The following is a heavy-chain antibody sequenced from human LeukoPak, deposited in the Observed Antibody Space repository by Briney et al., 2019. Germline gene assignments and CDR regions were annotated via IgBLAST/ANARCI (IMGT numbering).Heavy chain of an antibody. CDR2: INHSGST. D-gene: IGHD3-10*01. J-gene: IGHJ4*02. Sequence: SETLSLTCAVYGGSFSGYYWSWIRQPPGKGLEWIGEINHSGSTNYNPSLKSRVTISVDTSKNQFSLKLSSVTAADTAVYYCARRITMVRGVSRFDYWGQGTLVTVSS. CDR1: GGSFSGYY. CDR3: ARRITMVRGVSRFDY. V-gene: IGHV4-34*01.